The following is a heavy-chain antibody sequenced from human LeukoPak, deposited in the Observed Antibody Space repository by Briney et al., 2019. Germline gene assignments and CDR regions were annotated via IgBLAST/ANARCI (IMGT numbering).Heavy chain of an antibody. CDR2: ISSSSSYI. J-gene: IGHJ6*02. V-gene: IGHV3-21*01. CDR1: GFTFNSYS. CDR3: AREYGNYGMDV. D-gene: IGHD1-14*01. Sequence: GGSLRLSCAASGFTFNSYSMNWVRQAPGKGLEWVSSISSSSSYIYYADSVKGRFTISRDNAKNSLYLQMNSLRAEDTAVYYCAREYGNYGMDVWGQGTTVTVSS.